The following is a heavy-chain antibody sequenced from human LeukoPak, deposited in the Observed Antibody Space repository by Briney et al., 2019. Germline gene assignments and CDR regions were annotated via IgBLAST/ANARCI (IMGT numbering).Heavy chain of an antibody. CDR1: GFTFRSFG. CDR3: AKVILWFGELDFDY. Sequence: GGSLRLSCAASGFTFRSFGMHWVRQAPGKGLEWVTFIRSDGNKIYYADSVKGRFTISRDNSKNTLYLQMNSLRAEDTAVYYCAKVILWFGELDFDYWGQGTLVTVSS. D-gene: IGHD3-10*01. J-gene: IGHJ4*02. V-gene: IGHV3-30*02. CDR2: IRSDGNKI.